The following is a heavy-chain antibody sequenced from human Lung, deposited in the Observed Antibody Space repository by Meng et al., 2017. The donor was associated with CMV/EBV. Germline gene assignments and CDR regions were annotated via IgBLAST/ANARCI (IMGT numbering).Heavy chain of an antibody. CDR1: GFTFSNYS. J-gene: IGHJ4*02. CDR2: ISSSSNSI. V-gene: IGHV3-21*01. D-gene: IGHD4-17*01. Sequence: GGSLRLXCAASGFTFSNYSVNWVRQAPGKGLEWVSFISSSSNSIYYADSVKGRFTISRDNAKKSLYLQMNSLRAEDTARYYCATRMPTVTRGDYWGQGTVVTVYS. CDR3: ATRMPTVTRGDY.